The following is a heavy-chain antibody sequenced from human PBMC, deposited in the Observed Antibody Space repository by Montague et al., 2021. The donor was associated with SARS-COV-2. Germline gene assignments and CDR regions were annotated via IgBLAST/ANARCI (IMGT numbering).Heavy chain of an antibody. Sequence: SETLSLTCTVSGGSISSYYWSWIRQPPGKGLEWIGSIYYSGSTYYNPSLKSRVTISVDTSKNQFSLKLSPVTAADTAVYYCARREDYYGSGSYPNWGQGTLATVSS. D-gene: IGHD3-10*01. CDR2: IYYSGST. V-gene: IGHV4-39*01. CDR3: ARREDYYGSGSYPN. J-gene: IGHJ1*01. CDR1: GGSISSYY.